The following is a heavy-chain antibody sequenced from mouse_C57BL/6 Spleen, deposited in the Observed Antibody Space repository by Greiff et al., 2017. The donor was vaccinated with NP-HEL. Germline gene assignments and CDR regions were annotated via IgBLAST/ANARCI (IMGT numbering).Heavy chain of an antibody. CDR3: AREEGAYYYGSSSDWYFDV. CDR2: IYPRSGNT. J-gene: IGHJ1*03. Sequence: LVESGAELARPGASVKLSCKASGYTFTSYGISWVKQRTGQGLEWIGEIYPRSGNTYYNEKFKGKATLTADKSSSTAYMELRSLTSEDSAVYFCAREEGAYYYGSSSDWYFDVWGTGTTVTVSS. V-gene: IGHV1-81*01. D-gene: IGHD1-1*01. CDR1: GYTFTSYG.